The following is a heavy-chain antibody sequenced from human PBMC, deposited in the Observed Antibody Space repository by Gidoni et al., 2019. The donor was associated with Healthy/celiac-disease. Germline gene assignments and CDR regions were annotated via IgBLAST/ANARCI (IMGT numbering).Heavy chain of an antibody. CDR3: ARALMEIAVATPPVYYFDY. Sequence: QVQLQQWGAGLLKPSETLSLTCAVYGGSFSGYYWSWVRQPPGKGLEWIGEINHSGSTNYNPSLKSRVTISVDTSKNQFSLKLSSVTAADTAVYYCARALMEIAVATPPVYYFDYWGQGTLVTVSS. J-gene: IGHJ4*02. CDR2: INHSGST. D-gene: IGHD6-19*01. V-gene: IGHV4-34*01. CDR1: GGSFSGYY.